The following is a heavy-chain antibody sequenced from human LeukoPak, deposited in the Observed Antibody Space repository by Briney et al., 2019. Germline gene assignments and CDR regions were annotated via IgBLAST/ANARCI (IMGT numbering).Heavy chain of an antibody. V-gene: IGHV4-39*01. CDR3: ARSSEYGDPFNY. Sequence: SETLSLTCTVSGASISRSDYFWGWIRQPPGKGLEWIGSIYYSGSTYYSPSLKGRATISVDTSKNQFSLKLNSVTAADTAVYYCARSSEYGDPFNYWGQGTLVTVSS. D-gene: IGHD4-17*01. CDR1: GASISRSDYF. CDR2: IYYSGST. J-gene: IGHJ4*02.